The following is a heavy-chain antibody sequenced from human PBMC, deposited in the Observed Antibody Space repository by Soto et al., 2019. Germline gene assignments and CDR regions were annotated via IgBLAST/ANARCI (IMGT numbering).Heavy chain of an antibody. CDR3: ARDRLRGYDSSGFYS. D-gene: IGHD3-22*01. Sequence: PSVKVSCKASGGTFSNYAINWVRQAPGQGLEWMGWINPSDGNRSFAQKFEDRVTMTTATSTNTVFLELRSLKSDDTAIYYCARDRLRGYDSSGFYSWGQGTMVTVSS. J-gene: IGHJ4*02. CDR2: INPSDGNR. CDR1: GGTFSNYA. V-gene: IGHV1-18*01.